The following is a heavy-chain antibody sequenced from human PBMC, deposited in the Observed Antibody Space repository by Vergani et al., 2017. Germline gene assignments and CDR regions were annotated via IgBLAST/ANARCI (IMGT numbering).Heavy chain of an antibody. D-gene: IGHD6-19*01. CDR2: INPSGGST. V-gene: IGHV1-46*01. Sequence: QVQLVQSGAEVKKPGASVKVSCKASGYTFTSYYMHWVRQAPGQGLEWMGIINPSGGSTSYAQKFQGRVTMTRDTSTSTVYMGLSSLRSEDTAVYYCAQFYSGGCGLYWGQGTLVTVSS. CDR1: GYTFTSYY. CDR3: AQFYSGGCGLY. J-gene: IGHJ4*02.